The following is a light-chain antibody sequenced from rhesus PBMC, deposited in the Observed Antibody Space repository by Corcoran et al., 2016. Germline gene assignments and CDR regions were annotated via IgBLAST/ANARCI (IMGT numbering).Light chain of an antibody. CDR1: QGITTY. CDR3: RQYNSDPYS. V-gene: IGKV1-43*02. J-gene: IGKJ2*01. CDR2: AAS. Sequence: DIQMTQSPSSLSASVGDRVTITCRASQGITTYLNWYQQKPGKPPKRLIYAASSLESGVPSRFSGSGAVTDFTLTISSLQPEDFATYYCRQYNSDPYSFGQGTKVEIK.